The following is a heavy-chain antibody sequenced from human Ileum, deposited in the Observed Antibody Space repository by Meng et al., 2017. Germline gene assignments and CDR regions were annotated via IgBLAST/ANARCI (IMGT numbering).Heavy chain of an antibody. V-gene: IGHV4-4*02. J-gene: IGHJ4*02. D-gene: IGHD1-26*01. CDR1: GAASSSSGV. Sequence: CTGIVMVDGTSSLTHTGSGAASSSSGVWSWDTQPPENGLEWIGQIYQSGSTNYILSLKRRVTISIDRSENQLSLKLSSVTAADTAVYYCARHIVGPTPGMEYWGQGTLVTVSS. CDR3: ARHIVGPTPGMEY. CDR2: IYQSGST.